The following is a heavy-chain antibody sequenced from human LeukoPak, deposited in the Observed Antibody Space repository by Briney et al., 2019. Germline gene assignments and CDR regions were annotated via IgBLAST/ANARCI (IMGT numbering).Heavy chain of an antibody. CDR3: AKGSMWIVGATTSAY. V-gene: IGHV3-30-3*01. J-gene: IGHJ4*02. D-gene: IGHD1-26*01. CDR2: ISYDGSNK. Sequence: PGGSLRLSCAASGFTFSSYAMHWVRQAPGKGLEWVAVISYDGSNKYYADSVKGRFTISRDNSKNTLYLQMNSLRAEDTAVYYCAKGSMWIVGATTSAYWGQGTLVTVSS. CDR1: GFTFSSYA.